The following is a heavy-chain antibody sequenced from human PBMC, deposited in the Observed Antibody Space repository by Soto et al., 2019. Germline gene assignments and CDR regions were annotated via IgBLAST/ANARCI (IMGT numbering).Heavy chain of an antibody. D-gene: IGHD3-3*01. Sequence: QERLVQSGAEVRNPGSSVNVSCKVTGGTSTRYAINWVRQAPGQGLEWMGGLVPMFGTSKYAQKFQGRVTITADTSTNIAYMELRSLRSEDTAVYYCNRGSEYDFWSGYLWGQGTLVSVSS. J-gene: IGHJ4*02. CDR2: LVPMFGTS. CDR1: GGTSTRYA. V-gene: IGHV1-69*06. CDR3: NRGSEYDFWSGYL.